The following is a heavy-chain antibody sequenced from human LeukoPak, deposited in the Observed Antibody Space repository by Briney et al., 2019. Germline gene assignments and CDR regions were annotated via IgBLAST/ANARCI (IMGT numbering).Heavy chain of an antibody. Sequence: GGSLRLSCAASGFTFSSYEMNWVRQAPGKGLVWVSYISSSGSTIYYADSVKGRFTISRDNAKNSLYLQMNSLRAEDTAVYYCAELGITMIGGAWGKGTTVTISS. CDR1: GFTFSSYE. J-gene: IGHJ6*04. CDR2: ISSSGSTI. V-gene: IGHV3-48*03. D-gene: IGHD3-10*02. CDR3: AELGITMIGGA.